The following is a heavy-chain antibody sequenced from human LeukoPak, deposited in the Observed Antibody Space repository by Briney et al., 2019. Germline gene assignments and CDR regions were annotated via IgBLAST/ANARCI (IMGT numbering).Heavy chain of an antibody. J-gene: IGHJ4*02. D-gene: IGHD1-1*01. CDR1: GFTFSSYS. Sequence: GGSLRLSCAASGFTFSSYSMNWVRQAPGKGLEWVSSISSSSSYICYADSVKGRFTISRDNAKNSLYLQMNSLRAEDTAVYYCARNDPGMGCFDYWGQGTLVTVSS. V-gene: IGHV3-21*01. CDR2: ISSSSSYI. CDR3: ARNDPGMGCFDY.